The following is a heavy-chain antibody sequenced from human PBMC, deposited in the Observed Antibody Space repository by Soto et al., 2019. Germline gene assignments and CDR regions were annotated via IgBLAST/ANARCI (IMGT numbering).Heavy chain of an antibody. V-gene: IGHV3-33*01. CDR1: GFNFGGYG. J-gene: IGHJ4*02. D-gene: IGHD1-26*01. CDR3: VRDGVGATTYFGYFDY. CDR2: TRHDGSNT. Sequence: QVQLVESGGGVVQPGRSLRLSCAASGFNFGGYGMHWVRQAPGKGLEWVAITRHDGSNTYYADSVRGRFTISRDNYKNTLYLQMNSLTVKDTAVYYCVRDGVGATTYFGYFDYWGQGTLITVSS.